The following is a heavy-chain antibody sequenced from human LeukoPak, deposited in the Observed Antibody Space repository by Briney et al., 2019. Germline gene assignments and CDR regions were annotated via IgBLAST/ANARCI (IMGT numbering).Heavy chain of an antibody. Sequence: ASVTVSFKSSGYSFTSYGFSWVRQAPGQGLEWMGWISAYNGNTNYAQKLQGRGTITTDTSTSTAYMELRSLRSDDTAVYYCATEKMTTITYAVYWGQGTLVTVSS. D-gene: IGHD4-11*01. CDR1: GYSFTSYG. CDR3: ATEKMTTITYAVY. V-gene: IGHV1-18*01. J-gene: IGHJ4*02. CDR2: ISAYNGNT.